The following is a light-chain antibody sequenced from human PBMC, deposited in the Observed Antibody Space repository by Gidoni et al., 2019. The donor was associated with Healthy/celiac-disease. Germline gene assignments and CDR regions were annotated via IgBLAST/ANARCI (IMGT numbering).Light chain of an antibody. Sequence: HSVLTQPPSVSGAPGQRVTISCTGRSSHIGAGYDVHWYQQLPGTAPKLLMYGNSNRPSGVPDRFSGSKSGTSASLAITGLQAEDEAEYYCQSYDSRLSGYWVFGGGTKLTVL. CDR1: SSHIGAGYD. V-gene: IGLV1-40*01. J-gene: IGLJ3*02. CDR3: QSYDSRLSGYWV. CDR2: GNS.